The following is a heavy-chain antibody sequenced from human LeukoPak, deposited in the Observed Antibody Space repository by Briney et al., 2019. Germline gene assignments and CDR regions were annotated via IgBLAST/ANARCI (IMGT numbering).Heavy chain of an antibody. D-gene: IGHD2-15*01. CDR3: AKARSVYSGYCSGGSCYSGSDY. V-gene: IGHV3-23*01. Sequence: GGSLRLSCAASGFTFSSYAMRWVRRAPGKGLEWVSGISGNGRSTYYADYVKGRFTISRDNSKNTLYLQMNSLRAEDTAVYYCAKARSVYSGYCSGGSCYSGSDYWGQGTLVTVSS. J-gene: IGHJ4*02. CDR1: GFTFSSYA. CDR2: ISGNGRST.